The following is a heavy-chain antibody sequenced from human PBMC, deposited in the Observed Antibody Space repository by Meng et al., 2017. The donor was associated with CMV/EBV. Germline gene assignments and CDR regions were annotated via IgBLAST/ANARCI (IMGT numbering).Heavy chain of an antibody. V-gene: IGHV1-69*04. Sequence: SVKVSCKASVGTFSSHTISWVRQAPGQGLEWMGRIIPILGIANYAQKFQGRVTITADKSTSTAYMELSSLRSEDTAVYYCARDFVRGMSMDVWGQGTTVTVSS. D-gene: IGHD3-3*01. CDR3: ARDFVRGMSMDV. CDR2: IIPILGIA. CDR1: VGTFSSHT. J-gene: IGHJ6*02.